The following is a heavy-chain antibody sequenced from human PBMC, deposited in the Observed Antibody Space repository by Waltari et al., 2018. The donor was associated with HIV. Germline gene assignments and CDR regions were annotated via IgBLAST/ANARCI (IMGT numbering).Heavy chain of an antibody. CDR2: SYPGDSDT. J-gene: IGHJ6*02. D-gene: IGHD2-21*01. CDR1: GYTFPSYW. V-gene: IGHV5-51*01. Sequence: EVHLEQSGAEVKKPGESLKISCKASGYTFPSYWIGRVRQMPGKGLEWMGVSYPGDSDTRYSPSFQGQVTISADKSITTVYLQWSTLKASDTAIYYCARHVRVLQPTVAIGGMDVWGQGTSVTVSS. CDR3: ARHVRVLQPTVAIGGMDV.